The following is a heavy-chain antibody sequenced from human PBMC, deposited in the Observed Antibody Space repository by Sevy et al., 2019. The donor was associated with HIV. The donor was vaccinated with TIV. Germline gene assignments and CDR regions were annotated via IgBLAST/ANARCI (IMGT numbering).Heavy chain of an antibody. Sequence: ASVKVSCKASGYTFTSYGISWVRQAPGQGLEWMGWISAYNGNTNYAQKLQGRVTMTTDTSTSTAYMELRSLRSDDTAVYYCAREDSGFLGYWYFDLWGRSTLVTVSS. CDR1: GYTFTSYG. V-gene: IGHV1-18*01. CDR3: AREDSGFLGYWYFDL. J-gene: IGHJ2*01. CDR2: ISAYNGNT. D-gene: IGHD3-10*01.